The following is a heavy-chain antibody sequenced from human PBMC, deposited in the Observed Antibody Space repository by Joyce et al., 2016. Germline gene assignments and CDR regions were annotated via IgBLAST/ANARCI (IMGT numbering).Heavy chain of an antibody. CDR1: GLSFDLHSF. CDR2: VDLHGIN. D-gene: IGHD5-18*01. J-gene: IGHJ2*01. Sequence: QVQLQESGPGLVKPSETLSLTCGVSGLSFDLHSFWGWIRQPPGKGLEWIGNVDLHGINNYSPSLKSRVTISMDTSKNQFSLNLNSLTAADTAVYFCARRPYNVHTPLGSDWYFDLWGRGTLVTVSS. CDR3: ARRPYNVHTPLGSDWYFDL. V-gene: IGHV4-38-2*01.